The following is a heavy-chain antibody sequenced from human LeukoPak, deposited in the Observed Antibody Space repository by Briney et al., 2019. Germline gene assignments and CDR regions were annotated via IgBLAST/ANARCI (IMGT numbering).Heavy chain of an antibody. Sequence: GGSLRLSCATSGFTFSRYAMHWVRQAPGKGLEWVALISYDANIGSNKYYADSVKGRFTISRDNSKNTLYLQMNSLRAEDTAVYYCARDGGYDFWSGYYQDYWGQGTLVTVST. J-gene: IGHJ4*02. D-gene: IGHD3-3*01. CDR3: ARDGGYDFWSGYYQDY. CDR1: GFTFSRYA. CDR2: ISYDANIGSNK. V-gene: IGHV3-30-3*01.